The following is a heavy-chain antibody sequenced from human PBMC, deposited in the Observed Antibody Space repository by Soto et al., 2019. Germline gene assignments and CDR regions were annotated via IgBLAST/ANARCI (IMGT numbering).Heavy chain of an antibody. CDR1: PGSISSSY. Sequence: QEQLQESGPGLVKPSETLTLSCTVSPGSISSSYWSWIRQPPGKGLEWIGHVAYSGTTKYNPSLKGRGSISVSSSKGQFSLRLSSVTAADTAVYYCAREAQDYYFDYWGQGILVTVSS. J-gene: IGHJ4*02. CDR2: VAYSGTT. V-gene: IGHV4-59*01. CDR3: AREAQDYYFDY. D-gene: IGHD6-6*01.